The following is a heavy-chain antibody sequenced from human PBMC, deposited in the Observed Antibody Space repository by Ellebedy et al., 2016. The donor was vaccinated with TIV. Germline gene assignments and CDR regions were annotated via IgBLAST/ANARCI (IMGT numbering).Heavy chain of an antibody. V-gene: IGHV3-23*01. CDR1: GFTFNQYG. Sequence: PGGSLRLSCEASGFTFNQYGMSWVRQAPGKGLEWVSSISGEGGSSYYADSVKGRFTISRDNSKNTFYLHMNSLRAEDTAVYYCAKEGYSSGWFGWGQGTLVTVSS. D-gene: IGHD6-19*01. CDR2: ISGEGGSS. J-gene: IGHJ4*02. CDR3: AKEGYSSGWFG.